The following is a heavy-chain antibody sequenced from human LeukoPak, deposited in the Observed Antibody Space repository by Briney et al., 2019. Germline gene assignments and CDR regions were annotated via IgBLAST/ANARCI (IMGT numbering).Heavy chain of an antibody. CDR3: ARLGAYYYDSSGYYYNRYFDY. Sequence: SETLSLTCTVSGYSISSGYYWGWIRQSPGKGLEWIGSVYHSGSTYYNPSLKSPVTISADTSKNQFSLELSSVTAADTAVYYCARLGAYYYDSSGYYYNRYFDYWGQGILVTVSS. CDR1: GYSISSGYY. V-gene: IGHV4-38-2*02. D-gene: IGHD3-22*01. CDR2: VYHSGST. J-gene: IGHJ4*02.